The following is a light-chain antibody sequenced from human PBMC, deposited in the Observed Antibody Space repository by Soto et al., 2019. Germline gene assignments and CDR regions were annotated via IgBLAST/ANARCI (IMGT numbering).Light chain of an antibody. CDR2: GAS. CDR1: QSVRSSY. V-gene: IGKV3-20*01. Sequence: EIVLTQSPGTLSLSPGERPTLSCRASQSVRSSYLAWYQQKPGQAPRLLIYGASRRATGIPDRFSGSGSGTDFTLTINRLEPEDFAVYYCQQYGDSPLTFGQGTRLEIK. CDR3: QQYGDSPLT. J-gene: IGKJ5*01.